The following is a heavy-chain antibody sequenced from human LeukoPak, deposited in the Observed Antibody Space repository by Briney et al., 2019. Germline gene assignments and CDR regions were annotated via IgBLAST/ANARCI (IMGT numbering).Heavy chain of an antibody. CDR3: ARVGGSQYYFDY. CDR2: IYYSGST. D-gene: IGHD1-26*01. CDR1: GGSISSDY. V-gene: IGHV4-59*08. J-gene: IGHJ4*02. Sequence: SETLSLTCTVSGGSISSDYWSWIRQPPGKGLEWIGYIYYSGSTNYNPSLKSRATISVDTSKKQFSLKLSSVTAADTAVYYCARVGGSQYYFDYWGQGTLVTVSS.